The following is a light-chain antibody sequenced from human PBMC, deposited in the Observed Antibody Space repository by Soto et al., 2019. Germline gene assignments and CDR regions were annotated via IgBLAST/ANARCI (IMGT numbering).Light chain of an antibody. CDR3: QQYNNWPQT. Sequence: VITQAPATLSVSPGERATLSCXASQTINNNIAWXXLKDGQVPRLLIYGASTRATDIPARFSGSGSGTEFTLTISSLQSEDFAEYHCQQYNNWPQTFGQGTKVDIK. J-gene: IGKJ1*01. CDR2: GAS. CDR1: QTINNN. V-gene: IGKV3-15*01.